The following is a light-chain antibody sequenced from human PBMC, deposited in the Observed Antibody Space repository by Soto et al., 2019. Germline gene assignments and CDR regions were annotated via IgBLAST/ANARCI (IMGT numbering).Light chain of an antibody. V-gene: IGKV3-20*01. Sequence: EIVLTQSPCTLSLSPGEGATLSCRTSQSVSSNYLAWYQQKPGQAPRLLIYAASSRATGIPDRFSGSGSGTDFTLTINRLEPEDFAVYYCQQYGSSITFGQGTRLEIK. CDR3: QQYGSSIT. CDR2: AAS. CDR1: QSVSSNY. J-gene: IGKJ5*01.